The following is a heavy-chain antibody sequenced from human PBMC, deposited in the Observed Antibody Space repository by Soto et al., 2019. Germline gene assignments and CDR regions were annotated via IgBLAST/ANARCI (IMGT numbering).Heavy chain of an antibody. D-gene: IGHD1-7*01. J-gene: IGHJ4*02. CDR3: ATPPPITGTTRKTDYYFDY. Sequence: GASVKVSCKVSGYTLTELSMHWVRQAPGKGLEWMGGFDPEDGETIYAQKFQGRVTMTEDTSTDTAYMELSSLRSEDTAVYYCATPPPITGTTRKTDYYFDYWGQGTLVTVSS. CDR2: FDPEDGET. V-gene: IGHV1-24*01. CDR1: GYTLTELS.